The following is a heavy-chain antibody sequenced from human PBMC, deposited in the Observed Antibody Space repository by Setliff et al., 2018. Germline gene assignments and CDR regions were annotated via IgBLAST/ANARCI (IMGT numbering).Heavy chain of an antibody. V-gene: IGHV5-51*01. CDR3: ARVGWGPQQLVPYNWFDP. J-gene: IGHJ5*02. Sequence: GESLKISCKASGYSFTDYWIAWVRQMPGGGLEWMGLIFPADSETRYSPSFQGQVTISADKSISTAYLQWSSLKASDTAMYYCARVGWGPQQLVPYNWFDPWGQGTLVTVSS. CDR1: GYSFTDYW. D-gene: IGHD6-13*01. CDR2: IFPADSET.